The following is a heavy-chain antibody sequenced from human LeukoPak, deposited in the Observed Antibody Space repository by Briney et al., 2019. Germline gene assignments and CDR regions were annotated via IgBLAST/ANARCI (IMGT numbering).Heavy chain of an antibody. CDR1: GSIFSSYA. CDR3: ARDLRRDCSTTTCYAFDY. J-gene: IGHJ4*02. Sequence: GGSLRLSCAVSGSIFSSYAMSWVRQAPGRGLEWVSVISGSGGLTYYADSVKGRFTISRDNSKNTLYLQMNSLRADDTAVYYCARDLRRDCSTTTCYAFDYWGQGTLVTVSS. D-gene: IGHD2-2*01. CDR2: ISGSGGLT. V-gene: IGHV3-23*01.